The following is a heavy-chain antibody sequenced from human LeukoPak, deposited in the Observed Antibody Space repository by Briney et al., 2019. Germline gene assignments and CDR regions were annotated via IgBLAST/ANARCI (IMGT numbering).Heavy chain of an antibody. Sequence: GASVKVSCKASGGTFSSYAISWVRQAPGQGLEWMGRIIPILGIANYAQKFQGRVTMTRHTSISTAYMELSSLRSEDTAVYYCARGGKFCSSTSCHTSYYYMDVWGKGTTVTVSS. J-gene: IGHJ6*03. V-gene: IGHV1-69*04. CDR3: ARGGKFCSSTSCHTSYYYMDV. CDR1: GGTFSSYA. D-gene: IGHD2-2*02. CDR2: IIPILGIA.